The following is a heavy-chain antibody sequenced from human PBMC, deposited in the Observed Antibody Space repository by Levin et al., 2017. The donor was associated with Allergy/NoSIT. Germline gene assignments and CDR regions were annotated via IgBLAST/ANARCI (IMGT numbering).Heavy chain of an antibody. D-gene: IGHD2-15*01. V-gene: IGHV4-61*01. CDR2: IYYTGST. CDR3: ARTGYCSGGSCYWGWFDP. Sequence: SETLSLTCAVSGGSVSSDIYYWSWIRQPPGKGLEWIAYIYYTGSTNYNPSLKSRVTISIDTSKNQFSLKLSSVTAADTAVYYCARTGYCSGGSCYWGWFDPWGQGTLVTVSS. J-gene: IGHJ5*02. CDR1: GGSVSSDIYY.